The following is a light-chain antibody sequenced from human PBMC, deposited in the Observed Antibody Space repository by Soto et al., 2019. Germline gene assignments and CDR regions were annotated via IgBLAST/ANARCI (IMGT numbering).Light chain of an antibody. V-gene: IGLV1-51*01. CDR3: GTWDSSLSAGYV. J-gene: IGLJ1*01. CDR2: DNN. CDR1: SSNIGNNY. Sequence: QSGMTQPPSVSAAPGQKVTISCSGSSSNIGNNYVSWYQQLPGTAPKLLIYDNNNRPSGIPDRFSGSKSGTSATLGITGLQTGDEADYYCGTWDSSLSAGYVFGTGTKVTV.